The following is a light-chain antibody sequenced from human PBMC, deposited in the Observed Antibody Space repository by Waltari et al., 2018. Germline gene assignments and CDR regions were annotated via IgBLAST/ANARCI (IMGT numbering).Light chain of an antibody. V-gene: IGLV2-23*01. J-gene: IGLJ2*01. CDR1: SSDVGSHNL. Sequence: QSALTQPASVSGSPGQSITISCTGTSSDVGSHNLVSWYQHHPGKAPKLMIYEDTKRPSGVSNRVSGSKSGNTASLAISGLQAEDEADYYCCSYAGGTASILLGGGTKLTVL. CDR3: CSYAGGTASIL. CDR2: EDT.